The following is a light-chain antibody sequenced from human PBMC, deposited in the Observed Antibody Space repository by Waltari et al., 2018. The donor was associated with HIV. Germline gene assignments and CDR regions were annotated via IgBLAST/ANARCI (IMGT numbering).Light chain of an antibody. CDR1: NLVRQS. V-gene: IGLV3-21*01. CDR2: HDS. CDR3: QVWTEDHYV. Sequence: SYVLTQSPPVSVAPGKTATIACGGVNLVRQSVQWYQQKEGQVPVLIIYHDSDRPSGVTARFSGSTSGNSATLTITRVEPGDEADYYCQVWTEDHYVFGSGTTVTVL. J-gene: IGLJ1*01.